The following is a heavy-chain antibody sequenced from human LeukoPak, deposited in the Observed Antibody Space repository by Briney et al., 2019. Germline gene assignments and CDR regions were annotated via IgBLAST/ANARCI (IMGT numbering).Heavy chain of an antibody. D-gene: IGHD3-16*01. Sequence: GGSLRLSCAASGFTFSGYWMHWVRQAPGKGLEWVSRINEDASIITYADSMKGRFIISRDNTKKSLYLQMNSLRAEDTAVYYCVRDLILVWTPGDDFDFWGQGTLVTVSS. CDR1: GFTFSGYW. CDR2: INEDASII. V-gene: IGHV3-74*01. J-gene: IGHJ4*02. CDR3: VRDLILVWTPGDDFDF.